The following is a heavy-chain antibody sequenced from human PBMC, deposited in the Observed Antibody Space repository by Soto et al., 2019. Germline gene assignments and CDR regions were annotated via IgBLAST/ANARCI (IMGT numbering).Heavy chain of an antibody. Sequence: PSGSLSLSCAVCGGSFSGYYWSWIRQPPGKGLEWIGEINHSGSTNYNPSLKSRVTISVDTSKNQFSLKLSSVTAADTAVYYCARRRFLEWLSYYYYYGMDVWGQGTTVTVSS. CDR1: GGSFSGYY. D-gene: IGHD3-3*01. V-gene: IGHV4-34*01. CDR3: ARRRFLEWLSYYYYYGMDV. J-gene: IGHJ6*02. CDR2: INHSGST.